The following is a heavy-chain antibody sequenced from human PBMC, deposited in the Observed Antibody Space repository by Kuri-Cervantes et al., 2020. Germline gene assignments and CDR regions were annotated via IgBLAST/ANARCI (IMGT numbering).Heavy chain of an antibody. Sequence: ASVKVSCKAPGYTFTAYYMHWVRQAPGQGLEWMGWINAGNGNTKYSQKFQGRVTITRDTSASTAYMELSSLRSEDTAVYYCARGRGQGRVSSGWYGGAYYYTDVWGKGTTVTVSS. D-gene: IGHD6-19*01. J-gene: IGHJ6*03. CDR3: ARGRGQGRVSSGWYGGAYYYTDV. CDR1: GYTFTAYY. V-gene: IGHV1-3*01. CDR2: INAGNGNT.